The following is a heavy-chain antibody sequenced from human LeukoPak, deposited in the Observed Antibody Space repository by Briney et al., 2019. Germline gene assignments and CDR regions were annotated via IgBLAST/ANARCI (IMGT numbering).Heavy chain of an antibody. CDR2: INAGNGNT. D-gene: IGHD6-13*01. CDR3: ARKYGNTLHSRFGMDV. J-gene: IGHJ6*02. Sequence: RASVKVSCKASGYTFTSYAMHWVRQAPGQRLEWMGWINAGNGNTKYSQKFQGRVTITRDTSASTAYMELSSLRSEDTAVYYCARKYGNTLHSRFGMDVWGQGTTVTVSS. CDR1: GYTFTSYA. V-gene: IGHV1-3*01.